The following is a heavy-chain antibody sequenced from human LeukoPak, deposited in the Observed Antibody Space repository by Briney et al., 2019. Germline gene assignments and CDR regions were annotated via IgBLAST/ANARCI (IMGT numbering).Heavy chain of an antibody. D-gene: IGHD6-19*01. Sequence: PSETLSLTCTVSGGSISSYYWRWIRQPPGKGLEWIGYIYYSGSTNYNPSLKSRVTISVDTSKNQFSLKLSSVTAADTAVYYCARYSSGSDYFDYWGQGTLVTVSS. CDR1: GGSISSYY. J-gene: IGHJ4*02. V-gene: IGHV4-59*08. CDR3: ARYSSGSDYFDY. CDR2: IYYSGST.